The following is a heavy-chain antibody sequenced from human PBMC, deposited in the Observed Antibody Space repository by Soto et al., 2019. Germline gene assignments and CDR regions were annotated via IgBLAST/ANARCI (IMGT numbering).Heavy chain of an antibody. D-gene: IGHD6-13*01. CDR3: ARRYRRRIAAAGTESAMGNYYYYYYMDV. J-gene: IGHJ6*03. Sequence: GGSLRLSCAASGFTFSSYSMNWVRQAPGKGLEWVSSISSSSSYIYYADSVKGRFTISRDNAKNSLYLQMNSLRAEDTAVYYCARRYRRRIAAAGTESAMGNYYYYYYMDVWGKGTTVTVSS. V-gene: IGHV3-21*01. CDR1: GFTFSSYS. CDR2: ISSSSSYI.